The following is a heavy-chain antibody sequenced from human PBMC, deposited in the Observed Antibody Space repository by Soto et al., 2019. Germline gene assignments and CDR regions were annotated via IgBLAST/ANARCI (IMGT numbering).Heavy chain of an antibody. Sequence: QTLSLTCAISGDSVSSNSAAWNWIRLSPSRGLEWLGRTYYRSKWYSVYAPSVKSRISIKADTSKNQLSLKLTSMTAADTAVYYCARDMHAGFTHYFDSWGQGTLVTVSS. CDR1: GDSVSSNSAA. CDR3: ARDMHAGFTHYFDS. D-gene: IGHD2-8*01. CDR2: TYYRSKWYS. V-gene: IGHV6-1*01. J-gene: IGHJ4*02.